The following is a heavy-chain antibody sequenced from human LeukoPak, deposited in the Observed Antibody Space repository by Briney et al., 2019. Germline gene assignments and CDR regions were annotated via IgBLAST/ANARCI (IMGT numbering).Heavy chain of an antibody. D-gene: IGHD2-2*01. V-gene: IGHV1-2*02. CDR3: ARNVVPAAMPLTSPFDY. J-gene: IGHJ4*02. Sequence: ASVKVSCKASGYTFTGYYMHWVRQAPGQGLEWMGWTNPNSGGTNYAQKFQGRVTMTRDTSISTAYMELSRLRSDDTAVYYCARNVVPAAMPLTSPFDYWGQGTLVTVSS. CDR1: GYTFTGYY. CDR2: TNPNSGGT.